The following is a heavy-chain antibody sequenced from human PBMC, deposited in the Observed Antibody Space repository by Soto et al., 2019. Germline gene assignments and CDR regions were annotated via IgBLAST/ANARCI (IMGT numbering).Heavy chain of an antibody. J-gene: IGHJ5*02. CDR2: ISDSGSSI. Sequence: RASLGLSCAASGFTLDTYAMNWIRQAPGKGLEWVSYISDSGSSIFYADSVKGRFTISRDSARKSLYLHMSSLRVEDTAVYYCARDTAFINSGFFDAWGQGTPITASS. V-gene: IGHV3-11*01. CDR1: GFTLDTYA. D-gene: IGHD3-22*01. CDR3: ARDTAFINSGFFDA.